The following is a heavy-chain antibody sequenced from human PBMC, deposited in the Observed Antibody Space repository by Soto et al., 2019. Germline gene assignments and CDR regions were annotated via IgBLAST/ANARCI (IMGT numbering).Heavy chain of an antibody. Sequence: SETLSLTCTVSGSSISGYYWSWIRQPPGKRLEWIGFMFHGGTTKYNPSLQSRVTLSLDTSNNQASLRLTSVTAADTAVYYCARERRGFGYIEYWGKGALVTLS. CDR3: ARERRGFGYIEY. V-gene: IGHV4-59*01. CDR2: MFHGGTT. J-gene: IGHJ4*02. CDR1: GSSISGYY. D-gene: IGHD3-16*01.